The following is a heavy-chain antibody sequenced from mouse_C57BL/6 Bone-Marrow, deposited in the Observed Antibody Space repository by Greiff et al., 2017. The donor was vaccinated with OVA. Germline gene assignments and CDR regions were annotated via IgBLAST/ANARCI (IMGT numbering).Heavy chain of an antibody. CDR2: ISSGGDYI. Sequence: EVKLMESGEGLVKPGGSLKLSCAASGFTFSSYAMSWVRQTPEKRLEWVAYISSGGDYIYYADTVKGRFTISRDNARNTLYLQMSSLKSEDTAMYYCTREVLYDYLDYWGQGTTLTVSS. CDR3: TREVLYDYLDY. J-gene: IGHJ2*01. CDR1: GFTFSSYA. V-gene: IGHV5-9-1*02. D-gene: IGHD2-4*01.